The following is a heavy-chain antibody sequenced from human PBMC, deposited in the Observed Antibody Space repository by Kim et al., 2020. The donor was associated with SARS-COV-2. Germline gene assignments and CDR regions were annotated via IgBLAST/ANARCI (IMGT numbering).Heavy chain of an antibody. D-gene: IGHD1-26*01. CDR2: ISSSSSYT. V-gene: IGHV3-11*06. Sequence: GGSLRLSCAASGFTFSDYYMSWIRQAPGKGLEWVSYISSSSSYTNYADSVKGRFTISRDNAKKSLYLQMNSLRAEDTAVYYCARGQVGATFDYWGQGTLVTVSS. CDR3: ARGQVGATFDY. J-gene: IGHJ4*02. CDR1: GFTFSDYY.